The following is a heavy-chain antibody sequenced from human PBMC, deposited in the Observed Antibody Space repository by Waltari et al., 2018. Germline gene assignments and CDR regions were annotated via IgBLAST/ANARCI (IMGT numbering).Heavy chain of an antibody. CDR2: SSDSGGIT. J-gene: IGHJ4*02. CDR3: AKDRSGSYRDSIIGDDH. D-gene: IGHD1-26*01. Sequence: EVQMLESGGGLVEPGGALRLSRAASVFRFGTKTLGWFRQAPGKGLEWISASSDSGGITLYADSVKGRFTVSRDNPKNTLFLQMNSLRAEDTAVYYCAKDRSGSYRDSIIGDDHWGQRTLVTVSS. V-gene: IGHV3-23*01. CDR1: VFRFGTKT.